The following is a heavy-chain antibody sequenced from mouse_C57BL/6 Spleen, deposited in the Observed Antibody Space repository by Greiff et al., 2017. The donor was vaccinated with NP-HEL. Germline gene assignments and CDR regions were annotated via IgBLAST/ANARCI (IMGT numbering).Heavy chain of an antibody. D-gene: IGHD1-1*01. CDR3: ARPLTTVVADYYAMDY. Sequence: DVMLVESGGGLVKPGGSLKLSCAASGFTFSSYTMSWVRQTPEKRLEWVATISGGGGNTYYPDSVKGRFTISRDNAKNTLYLQMSSLRSEDTALYYCARPLTTVVADYYAMDYWGQGTSVTVSS. CDR1: GFTFSSYT. CDR2: ISGGGGNT. V-gene: IGHV5-9*01. J-gene: IGHJ4*01.